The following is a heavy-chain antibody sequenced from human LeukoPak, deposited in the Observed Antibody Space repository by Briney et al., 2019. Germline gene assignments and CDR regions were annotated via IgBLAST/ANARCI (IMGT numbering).Heavy chain of an antibody. Sequence: PGGSLRLSCAASGFTVSSNYMSWVRQAPGKGLEWVSAISGSGGDTYYADSVKGRFTISRDNSKNTLYLQMSSLRAEDTAVYYCAKRIFYDYVWGSSSGAFDIWGQGTMVTVSS. CDR1: GFTVSSNY. D-gene: IGHD3-16*01. CDR2: ISGSGGDT. J-gene: IGHJ3*02. CDR3: AKRIFYDYVWGSSSGAFDI. V-gene: IGHV3-23*01.